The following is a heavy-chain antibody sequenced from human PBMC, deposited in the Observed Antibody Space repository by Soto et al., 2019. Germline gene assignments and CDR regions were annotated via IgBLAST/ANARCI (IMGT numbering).Heavy chain of an antibody. CDR3: ASRWGYSFDY. CDR2: IYYSGST. J-gene: IGHJ4*02. CDR1: GGSISSYY. D-gene: IGHD7-27*01. Sequence: QLQLQESGPGLVKPSETLSLTCTVSGGSISSYYWGWIRRPPGKGLEWIGSIYYSGSTYYNPSLTSXAXLXXDTSKTQFPLKLSSVTAADTAVYYCASRWGYSFDYWGQGTLVTVSS. V-gene: IGHV4-39*01.